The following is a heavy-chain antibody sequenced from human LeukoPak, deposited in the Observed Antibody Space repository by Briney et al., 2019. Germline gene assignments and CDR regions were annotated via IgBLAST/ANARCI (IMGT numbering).Heavy chain of an antibody. D-gene: IGHD6-19*01. V-gene: IGHV1-8*01. J-gene: IGHJ6*02. CDR1: GYTFTSYD. CDR2: MNPNSGNT. CDR3: ARKVVGQWLVSYYYGMDV. Sequence: GASVKVSCKASGYTFTSYDINWVRQATGQGLEWMGWMNPNSGNTGYAQKFQGRVTMTRNTSISTAYMELSSLRSEDTAVYYCARKVVGQWLVSYYYGMDVWGQGTTVTVSS.